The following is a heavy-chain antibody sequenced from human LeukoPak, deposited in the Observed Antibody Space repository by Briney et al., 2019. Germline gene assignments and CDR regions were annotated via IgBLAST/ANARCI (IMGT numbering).Heavy chain of an antibody. J-gene: IGHJ4*02. Sequence: SETLSLTCTVSGGSISSYYWSWIRQPPGKGLEWTGYIYYSGSTNYNPSLKSRVTISVDTSKNQFSLKLSSVTAADTAVYYCARLKERFGVDYWGQGTLVTVSS. CDR1: GGSISSYY. D-gene: IGHD3-10*01. CDR3: ARLKERFGVDY. CDR2: IYYSGST. V-gene: IGHV4-59*08.